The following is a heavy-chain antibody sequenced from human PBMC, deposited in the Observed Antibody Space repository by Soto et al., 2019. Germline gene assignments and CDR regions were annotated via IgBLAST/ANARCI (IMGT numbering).Heavy chain of an antibody. J-gene: IGHJ6*03. D-gene: IGHD3-16*02. CDR1: GFTFSSYW. CDR3: ARPESFFYYYMDV. CDR2: IKQDGSEK. Sequence: GGSLRLSCAASGFTFSSYWMSWVRQAPGKGLEWVANIKQDGSEKYYVDSVKGRFTISRDNAKNSLYLQMNSLRAEDTAVYYCARPESFFYYYMDVWGKGTTVTVYS. V-gene: IGHV3-7*01.